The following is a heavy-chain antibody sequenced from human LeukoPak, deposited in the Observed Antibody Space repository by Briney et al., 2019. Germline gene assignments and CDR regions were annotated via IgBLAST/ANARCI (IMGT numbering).Heavy chain of an antibody. J-gene: IGHJ4*02. D-gene: IGHD2-15*01. Sequence: GGSLRLSCAASGFTFSSYAMSWVRQAPGKGLEWVSAISGSGGSTYYADSVKGRFTISRDNSKNTLYLQMTSLRAEDTAVYYCAKDPGYCSGGTCPPDPYYFDYWGQGTLVTVSS. CDR3: AKDPGYCSGGTCPPDPYYFDY. CDR1: GFTFSSYA. V-gene: IGHV3-23*01. CDR2: ISGSGGST.